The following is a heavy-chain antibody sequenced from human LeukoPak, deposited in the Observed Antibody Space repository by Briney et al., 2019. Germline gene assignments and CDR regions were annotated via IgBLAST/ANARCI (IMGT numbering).Heavy chain of an antibody. D-gene: IGHD1-26*01. J-gene: IGHJ4*02. CDR3: ASLSRSGSYPDY. CDR1: GGSISSSSYY. Sequence: SETLSLTCTVSGGSISSSSYYWGWIRQPPGKGLEWIESIYYSGSTYYNPSLKSRVTISVDTSKNQFSLKLSSVTAADTAVYYCASLSRSGSYPDYWGQGTLVTVSS. CDR2: IYYSGST. V-gene: IGHV4-39*07.